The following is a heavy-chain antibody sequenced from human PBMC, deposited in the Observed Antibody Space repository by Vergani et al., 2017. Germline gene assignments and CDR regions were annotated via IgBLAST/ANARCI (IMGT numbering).Heavy chain of an antibody. CDR1: GGSISSHY. CDR3: ARGHRKSITGTTGDI. Sequence: QVQLQQWGAGLLKPSETLSLTCTVSGGSISSHYWSWIRQPPGKGLEWIWYIYYSGSTNYNPSLKSRVTISVDTSKNQFSLKLSSVTAADTAVYYCARGHRKSITGTTGDIWGQGTMVTVSS. V-gene: IGHV4-59*11. CDR2: IYYSGST. J-gene: IGHJ3*02. D-gene: IGHD1-20*01.